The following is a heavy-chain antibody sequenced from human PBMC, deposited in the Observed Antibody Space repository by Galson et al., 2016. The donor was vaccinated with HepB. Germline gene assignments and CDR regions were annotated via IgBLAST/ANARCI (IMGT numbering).Heavy chain of an antibody. J-gene: IGHJ6*02. CDR2: IRSKAYGGTT. CDR3: TRERYFDWLLSHYYYYYGMDV. V-gene: IGHV3-49*03. Sequence: SLRLSCAASGFTFGDYALSWFRQAPGKGLEWVGFIRSKAYGGTTEYAASVKGRFTISRDDSKSIAYLQMNSLKTEDTAAYYCTRERYFDWLLSHYYYYYGMDVWGQGTTVTVSS. D-gene: IGHD3-9*01. CDR1: GFTFGDYA.